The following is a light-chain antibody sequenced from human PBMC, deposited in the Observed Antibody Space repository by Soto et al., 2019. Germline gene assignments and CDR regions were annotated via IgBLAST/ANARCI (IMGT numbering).Light chain of an antibody. Sequence: QLVLTQPPSVSGAPGQRVTISCTGSSSNIGAGSDVHWYQQLPGTAPKLLIYGSSDRPSGVPDRFSGSKSGTSASLAITGLQAEDEADYYCQSYDSSLSGYVFGTGTKVTVL. CDR3: QSYDSSLSGYV. CDR1: SSNIGAGSD. J-gene: IGLJ1*01. V-gene: IGLV1-40*01. CDR2: GSS.